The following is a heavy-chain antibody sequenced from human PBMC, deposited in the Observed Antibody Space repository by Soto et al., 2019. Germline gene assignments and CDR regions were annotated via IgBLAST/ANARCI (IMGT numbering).Heavy chain of an antibody. CDR1: GYTFTSYY. V-gene: IGHV1-8*01. J-gene: IGHJ4*02. CDR3: ARERSYGLDY. D-gene: IGHD5-18*01. Sequence: ASVKVSCKASGYTFTSYYINWVRQATGQGLEWMGWMNPNSGNTVYAQKFQGRVTMTRNTSISTAYMELSSLRSEDTAVYYCARERSYGLDYWGQGTLVTVSS. CDR2: MNPNSGNT.